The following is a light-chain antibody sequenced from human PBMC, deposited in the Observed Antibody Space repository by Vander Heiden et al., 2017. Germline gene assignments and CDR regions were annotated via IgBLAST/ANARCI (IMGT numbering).Light chain of an antibody. J-gene: IGKJ2*01. CDR1: QSVYSN. Sequence: EIVLTQSPATLSVSPWASVTLSCRASQSVYSNLAWYQQKLGQPPRLLIYGASTRATGIPARFSGSGSGAEFTLTISNLQSEDFGVFYCQHYDNWLGAFGQGTKLEIK. CDR2: GAS. CDR3: QHYDNWLGA. V-gene: IGKV3-15*01.